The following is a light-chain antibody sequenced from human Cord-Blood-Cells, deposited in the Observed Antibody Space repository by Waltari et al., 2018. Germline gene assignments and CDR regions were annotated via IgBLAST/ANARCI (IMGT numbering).Light chain of an antibody. CDR3: QQYYSYPYS. V-gene: IGKV1-8*01. CDR2: AAS. Sequence: AIRMTKTTSTFSASTGDRVTITCRASQGISSYLAWYQQKPGKAPKLLIYAASTLQSGVPSRFSGSGSGTDFTLTISCLQSEDCATYYCQQYYSYPYSFGQGTKLEIK. J-gene: IGKJ2*03. CDR1: QGISSY.